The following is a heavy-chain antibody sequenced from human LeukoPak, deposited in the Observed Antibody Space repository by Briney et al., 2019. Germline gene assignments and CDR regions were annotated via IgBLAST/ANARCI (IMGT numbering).Heavy chain of an antibody. J-gene: IGHJ4*02. CDR2: ISSSSSYI. CDR3: ARDSSTVDPPY. Sequence: GGSLRLSCAASGFTFSSYSMDWVRQAPGKGLEWVSSISSSSSYIYYADSVKGRFTISRDNAKNSLYLQMNSLRAEDTAVYYCARDSSTVDPPYWGQGTLVTVSS. D-gene: IGHD2-2*01. V-gene: IGHV3-21*01. CDR1: GFTFSSYS.